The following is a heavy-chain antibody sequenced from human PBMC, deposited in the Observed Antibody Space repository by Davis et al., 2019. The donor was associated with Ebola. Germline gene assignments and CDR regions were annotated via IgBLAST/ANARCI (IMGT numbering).Heavy chain of an antibody. V-gene: IGHV3-74*01. CDR2: INSDGSST. CDR1: GFTFSSYW. J-gene: IGHJ6*02. Sequence: HTGGSLRLSCAASGFTFSSYWMHWVRQAPGKGLVWVSRINSDGSSTSYADSVKGRFTISRDNSKNTLYLQMNSLRAEDTAVYYCAREGFTQHYGMDVWGQGTTVTVSS. D-gene: IGHD3-10*01. CDR3: AREGFTQHYGMDV.